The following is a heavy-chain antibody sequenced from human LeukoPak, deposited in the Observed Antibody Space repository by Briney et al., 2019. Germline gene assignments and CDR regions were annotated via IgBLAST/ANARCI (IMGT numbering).Heavy chain of an antibody. J-gene: IGHJ6*02. V-gene: IGHV3-33*01. CDR2: IWYDGSNK. Sequence: GGSLRLSCAASGFTFSSYGMHWVRQAPGKGLEGVAVIWYDGSNKYYADSVKGRFTISRDNSENTLYLQMNSLRAEDTAVYYCARDDYLYYGMDVWGQGTTVTVSS. CDR1: GFTFSSYG. CDR3: ARDDYLYYGMDV.